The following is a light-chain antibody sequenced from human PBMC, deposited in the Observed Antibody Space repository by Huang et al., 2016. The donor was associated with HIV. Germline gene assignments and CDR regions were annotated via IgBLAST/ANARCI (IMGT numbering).Light chain of an antibody. Sequence: IQLTQSPSSLSASVGDRVTITCRAKQAIGTYLAWYQQKPGKAPELLLNSSSTLRSGVPSRFSGGGSGTDFTLTITSLQPEDFASYSCQHLYTVGGGTKVEIK. CDR2: SSS. CDR1: QAIGTY. CDR3: QHLYT. J-gene: IGKJ4*01. V-gene: IGKV1-9*01.